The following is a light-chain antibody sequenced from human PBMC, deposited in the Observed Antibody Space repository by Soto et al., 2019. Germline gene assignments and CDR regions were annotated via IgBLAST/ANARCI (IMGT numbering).Light chain of an antibody. Sequence: DIQMTQSPSTLSASVGDRVTITCRASQSTSRWLAWYQQKPGKVPKLLIYAASTLQSGVPSRFSGSGSGTEFTLTISSLQPEDVATYYCLQLNTYPWTFGQGTKVDI. CDR2: AAS. CDR1: QSTSRW. V-gene: IGKV1-9*01. CDR3: LQLNTYPWT. J-gene: IGKJ1*01.